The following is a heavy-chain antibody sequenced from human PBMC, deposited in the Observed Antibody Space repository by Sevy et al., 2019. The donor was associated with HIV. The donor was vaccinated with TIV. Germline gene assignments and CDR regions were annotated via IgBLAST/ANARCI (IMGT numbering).Heavy chain of an antibody. D-gene: IGHD2-8*02. CDR1: GFTFSTYA. J-gene: IGHJ2*01. V-gene: IGHV3-23*01. CDR3: AKDGAPYCTGGICFPYWYFDL. CDR2: ISNSGNDI. Sequence: GGSLRLSCAASGFTFSTYAMGWDRQAPGKGLEWVSGISNSGNDIYYAGSVEGRFTISRDNSKSTLFLEMNNLRAEDTAVYYCAKDGAPYCTGGICFPYWYFDLWGRGALVTVSS.